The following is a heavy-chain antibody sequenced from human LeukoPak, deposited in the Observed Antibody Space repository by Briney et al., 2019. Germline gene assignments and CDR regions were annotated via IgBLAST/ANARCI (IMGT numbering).Heavy chain of an antibody. J-gene: IGHJ4*02. CDR1: GGSFSGYY. CDR2: INNSGST. Sequence: WETLSLTCAVYGGSFSGYYGSWIRQPPGKGLEWIGEINNSGSTNYNPSLTRRVTISVDTTKNQFSLKLSAMTAADTAVYYCSALAMATIGRGFDYWGQGTLVTVSS. D-gene: IGHD5-24*01. V-gene: IGHV4-34*01. CDR3: SALAMATIGRGFDY.